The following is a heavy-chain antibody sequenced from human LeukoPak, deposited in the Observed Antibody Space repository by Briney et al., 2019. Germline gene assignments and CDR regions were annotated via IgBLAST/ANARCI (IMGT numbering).Heavy chain of an antibody. CDR2: INPSGGST. J-gene: IGHJ5*02. CDR1: GYTFTSYY. D-gene: IGHD3-16*02. Sequence: ASVKVSCKASGYTFTSYYMHWVRQAPGQGLEWMGIINPSGGSTSYAQKFQGRVTMTTDTSTSTAYMELRSLRSEDTAVYYCARGRQFYYDYVWGSYRRNNWFDPWGQGTLVTVSS. CDR3: ARGRQFYYDYVWGSYRRNNWFDP. V-gene: IGHV1-46*01.